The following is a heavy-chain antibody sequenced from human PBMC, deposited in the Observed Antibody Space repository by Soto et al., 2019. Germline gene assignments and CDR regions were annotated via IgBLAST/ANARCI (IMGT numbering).Heavy chain of an antibody. Sequence: PSQTLSLTCAISGDSVSSNSAAWNWIRQSPSRGLEWLGRTYYRSKWYNDYAVSVKSRITINPDTSKNQFSLQLNSVTPEDTAVYYCARDPRFGYCTNGVCYTGRFDPWGQGTPVTVSS. CDR2: TYYRSKWYN. V-gene: IGHV6-1*01. CDR3: ARDPRFGYCTNGVCYTGRFDP. J-gene: IGHJ5*02. D-gene: IGHD2-8*01. CDR1: GDSVSSNSAA.